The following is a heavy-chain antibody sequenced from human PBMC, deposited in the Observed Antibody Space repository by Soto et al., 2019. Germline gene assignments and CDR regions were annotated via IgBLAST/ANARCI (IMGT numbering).Heavy chain of an antibody. CDR3: ARASIPLTTDWYFDL. V-gene: IGHV4-30-4*01. D-gene: IGHD4-17*01. Sequence: QVQLQESGPGLVKPSQTLSLTCTVSGGSISGGVYYWSWIRQPPGKGLEWIGYIFDSGGTYYNPSLKSRVTISVDTSKNQCSLRLSSVTAADTAVYYCARASIPLTTDWYFDLWGRGTLVTVSS. J-gene: IGHJ2*01. CDR1: GGSISGGVYY. CDR2: IFDSGGT.